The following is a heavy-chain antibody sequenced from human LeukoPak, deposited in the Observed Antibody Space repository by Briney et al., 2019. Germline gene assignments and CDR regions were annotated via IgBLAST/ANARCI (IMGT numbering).Heavy chain of an antibody. V-gene: IGHV4-39*01. CDR2: VYFNDNT. Sequence: SETLSLTCTVSGGSLSSESYYWGWIRQAPGKGLEWIGSVYFNDNTYYNPSLKSRVTISVETSIDQFSLKLSSVTAADTAVYYCARHVAVQRLDHFAYCGQGTLVTVSS. CDR3: ARHVAVQRLDHFAY. CDR1: GGSLSSESYY. D-gene: IGHD6-25*01. J-gene: IGHJ4*02.